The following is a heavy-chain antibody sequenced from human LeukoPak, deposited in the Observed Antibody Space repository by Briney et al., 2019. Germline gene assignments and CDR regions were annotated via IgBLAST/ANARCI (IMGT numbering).Heavy chain of an antibody. Sequence: VASVTVSCKASGGTLSSYAISWVRQAPGQGLEWMGGIIPIFGTANYAQKFQGRVTITADKSTSTAYMELSSLRSEDTAVYYCARGYLPPPYYDSSGHDNWFDPWGQGTLVTVSS. J-gene: IGHJ5*02. CDR3: ARGYLPPPYYDSSGHDNWFDP. CDR1: GGTLSSYA. V-gene: IGHV1-69*06. CDR2: IIPIFGTA. D-gene: IGHD3-22*01.